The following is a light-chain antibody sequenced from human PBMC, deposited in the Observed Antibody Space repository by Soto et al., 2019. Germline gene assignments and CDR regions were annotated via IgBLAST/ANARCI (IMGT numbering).Light chain of an antibody. J-gene: IGKJ5*01. CDR2: GVS. CDR1: QRLSASD. Sequence: EIVLTQSPSTLLLTPGHRATLSYRASQRLSASDIAWYQKKTGQPPKFXIYGVSSRATGIPDRFSGSGSGTDFTLTISRLETEDFAVYHCQQYGSSPLITFGQGTRLEIK. V-gene: IGKV3-20*01. CDR3: QQYGSSPLIT.